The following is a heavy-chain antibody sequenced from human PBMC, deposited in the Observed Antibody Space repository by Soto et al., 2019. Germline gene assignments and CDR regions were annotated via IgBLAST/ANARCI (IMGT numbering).Heavy chain of an antibody. CDR3: ARALRFLEGSRRGGWFDP. D-gene: IGHD3-3*01. CDR1: GYTFTSYG. J-gene: IGHJ5*02. CDR2: LSAYNGNT. Sequence: QVQLVQSGAEVKKPGASVKVSCKASGYTFTSYGISWVRQAPGQGLEWMGWLSAYNGNTNDAQKLQGIVTVTTDTSTSTAYMELRSLRSDDTAVYYCARALRFLEGSRRGGWFDPWGQGTLVTVSS. V-gene: IGHV1-18*01.